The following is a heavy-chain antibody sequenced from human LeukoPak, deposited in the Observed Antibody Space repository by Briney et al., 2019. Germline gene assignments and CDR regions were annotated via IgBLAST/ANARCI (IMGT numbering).Heavy chain of an antibody. J-gene: IGHJ4*02. D-gene: IGHD6-13*01. Sequence: PGGSLRLSCAASGFTFSSYGMSWVRQAPGKGLEWVSAISGSGGSTYYADSVKGRFTISRDNSKNTLYLQMNSLRAEDTAVYYCAKLESPYSSSWESDYWGQGTLVTVSS. CDR2: ISGSGGST. V-gene: IGHV3-23*01. CDR1: GFTFSSYG. CDR3: AKLESPYSSSWESDY.